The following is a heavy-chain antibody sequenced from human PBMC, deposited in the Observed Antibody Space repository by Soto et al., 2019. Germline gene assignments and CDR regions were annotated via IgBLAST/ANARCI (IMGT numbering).Heavy chain of an antibody. CDR1: DGSISTRDYY. V-gene: IGHV4-39*01. Sequence: QRQLRESGPGLVKPSETLSLTCSVSDGSISTRDYYWGWIRQPPGKGLEWIASLSSGLSTYYSPSRKSRVTVREDTSKNQIRLRLTSVTAADTAVYYCVRHFARYSDYERFWSFDLWGRGTLVTVSS. J-gene: IGHJ2*01. CDR3: VRHFARYSDYERFWSFDL. D-gene: IGHD5-12*01. CDR2: LSSGLST.